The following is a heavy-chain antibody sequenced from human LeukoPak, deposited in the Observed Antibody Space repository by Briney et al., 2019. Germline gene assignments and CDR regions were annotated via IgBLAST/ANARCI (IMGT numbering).Heavy chain of an antibody. CDR1: GFTFSSYA. J-gene: IGHJ4*02. V-gene: IGHV3-23*01. Sequence: PGRSLRLSCAASGFTFSSYAMSWVRQAPGKGLEWVSAISGSGGSTYYADSVKGRFTISRDNSKNTLYLQMSSLRAEDSAVYYCAKTPYDFWSGYLENYFDSWGQGTLVTVSS. CDR3: AKTPYDFWSGYLENYFDS. CDR2: ISGSGGST. D-gene: IGHD3-3*01.